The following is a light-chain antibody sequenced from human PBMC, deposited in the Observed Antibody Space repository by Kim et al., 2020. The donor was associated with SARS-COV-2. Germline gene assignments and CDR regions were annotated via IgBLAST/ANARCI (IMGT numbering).Light chain of an antibody. CDR3: QQYHDWPPT. CDR2: RAS. Sequence: ETVMTQSPVTLSVSPGERATLSCRASQSVGSGLAWYQQKRGQAPRLLFFRASTRATGVPARFSGSGSGTEFTLTISSLQSEDFAIYFRQQYHDWPPTFGQGTKVEIK. CDR1: QSVGSG. J-gene: IGKJ1*01. V-gene: IGKV3-15*01.